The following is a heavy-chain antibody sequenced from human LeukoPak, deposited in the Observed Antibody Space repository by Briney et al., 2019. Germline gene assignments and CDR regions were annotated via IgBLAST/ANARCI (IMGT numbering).Heavy chain of an antibody. V-gene: IGHV3-9*01. D-gene: IGHD3-16*01. CDR3: VRGGGYLSAFDI. Sequence: GGSLRLSCAASGFTFDDYAMHWVRQAPGKGLEWVSGISWNSGSIGYADSVEGRFTISRDNAKNSLYLQMNSLRAEDTAVYYCVRGGGYLSAFDIWGQGTMVTVSS. CDR1: GFTFDDYA. J-gene: IGHJ3*02. CDR2: ISWNSGSI.